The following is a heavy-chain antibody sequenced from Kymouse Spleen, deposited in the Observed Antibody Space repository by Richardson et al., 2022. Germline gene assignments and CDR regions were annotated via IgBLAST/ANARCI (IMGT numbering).Heavy chain of an antibody. CDR1: GFTFSSYG. CDR2: IWYDGSNK. J-gene: IGHJ6*02. D-gene: IGHD3-10*01. V-gene: IGHV3-33*01. Sequence: QVQLVESGGGVVQPGRSLRLSCAASGFTFSSYGMHWVRQAPGKGLEWVAVIWYDGSNKYYADSVKGRFTISRDNSKNTLYLQMNSLRAEDTAVYYCARDGNLVRGVIPYYYYYGMDVWGQGTTVTVSS. CDR3: ARDGNLVRGVIPYYYYYGMDV.